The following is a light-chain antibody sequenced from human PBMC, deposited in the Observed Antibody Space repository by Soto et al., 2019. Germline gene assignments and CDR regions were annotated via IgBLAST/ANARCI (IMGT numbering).Light chain of an antibody. CDR1: RSDVGGYNY. V-gene: IGLV2-8*01. CDR2: EVS. CDR3: SSYAGSNNVV. J-gene: IGLJ2*01. Sequence: QSALTQPPSASGSPGQSVTISCTGTRSDVGGYNYVSWYQQHPGTAPKLTIYEVSERPSGVPDRFSGSKSGNTASLTVSGLQAEDEADYYCSSYAGSNNVVFGGGTQLTVL.